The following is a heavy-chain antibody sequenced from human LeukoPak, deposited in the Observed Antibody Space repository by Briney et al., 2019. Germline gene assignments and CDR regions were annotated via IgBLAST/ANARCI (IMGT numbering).Heavy chain of an antibody. CDR1: GFTFSDYA. D-gene: IGHD3-10*01. V-gene: IGHV3-23*01. CDR2: ISTNGDST. CDR3: AKGVLPTGFDY. J-gene: IGHJ4*02. Sequence: GGSLRLSCAASGFTFSDYAMSWVRQAPGKGLEWVSTISTNGDSTYYADSVKGRFTISRDNSKNTLYLQMNSLRAEDTAIYYCAKGVLPTGFDYWGQGTLVTVSS.